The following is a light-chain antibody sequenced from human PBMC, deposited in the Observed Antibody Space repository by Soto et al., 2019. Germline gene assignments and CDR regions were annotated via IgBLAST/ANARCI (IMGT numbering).Light chain of an antibody. CDR3: SSYTSSSLYV. CDR2: DVS. J-gene: IGLJ1*01. V-gene: IGLV2-14*01. Sequence: QSVLTQPASVSGSPGQSITISCTGTSSDVGGYNYVSWYQQHPGKAPKLMIYDVSNRPSGVSNRFSGSKSGNTASLTISGLHAEDEAEYYCSSYTSSSLYVFGPGTKLTVL. CDR1: SSDVGGYNY.